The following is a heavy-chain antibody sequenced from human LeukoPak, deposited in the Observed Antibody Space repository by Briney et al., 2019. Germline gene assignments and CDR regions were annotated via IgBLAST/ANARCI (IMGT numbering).Heavy chain of an antibody. Sequence: PSETLSLTCTVSGGSISSYYWSWIRQPAGKGLEWIGRIYSSGSTDYNPSLKSRVTMSVDTSKNKFSLKLSSVTAADTAVYYCARRTALEQYFDYWGQGTLVTVSS. V-gene: IGHV4-4*07. J-gene: IGHJ4*02. CDR3: ARRTALEQYFDY. CDR2: IYSSGST. CDR1: GGSISSYY. D-gene: IGHD1/OR15-1a*01.